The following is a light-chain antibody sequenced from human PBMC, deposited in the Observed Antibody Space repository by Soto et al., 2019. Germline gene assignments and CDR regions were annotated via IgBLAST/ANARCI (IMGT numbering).Light chain of an antibody. CDR3: QPYYSYPT. V-gene: IGKV1-8*01. J-gene: IGKJ4*01. Sequence: AIRMTQSPSSFSASTGDRVTITCRASQGISSYLAWYQQKPGKAPKLLIYAASTLQSGVPSRFSGSGSGTGFPLTISCLQSEDFATYYCQPYYSYPTFGGGTKVEIK. CDR2: AAS. CDR1: QGISSY.